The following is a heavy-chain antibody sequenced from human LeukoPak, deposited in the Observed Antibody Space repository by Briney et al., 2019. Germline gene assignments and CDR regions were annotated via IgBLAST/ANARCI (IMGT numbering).Heavy chain of an antibody. CDR2: IYYTGNT. J-gene: IGHJ4*02. Sequence: SETLSLTCTVSGGSISSSSYYWGWIRQPRGKGLEWIGSIYYTGNTYYNPSLNSRVTISVDTYKNQLSLKLRSVTATDTAVYYYARQLGGYSSSFDYRGQGTQVTVSS. D-gene: IGHD5-12*01. CDR3: ARQLGGYSSSFDY. V-gene: IGHV4-39*01. CDR1: GGSISSSSYY.